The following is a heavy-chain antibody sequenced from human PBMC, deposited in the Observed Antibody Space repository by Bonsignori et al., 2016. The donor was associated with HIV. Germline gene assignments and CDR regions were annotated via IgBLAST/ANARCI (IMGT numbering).Heavy chain of an antibody. CDR1: ADSIISEHY. D-gene: IGHD3-16*01. J-gene: IGHJ2*01. V-gene: IGHV4-38-2*02. CDR2: VRHSGHS. Sequence: QVVLQESGPGLVKPSETLSLTCVVSADSIISEHYWAWVRQPPGKGLEWIASVRHSGHSNYNPSLRSRVTISVDTSKNQFSLKMTSFTAADTALYFCARDINLHWGSLPWYFDLWGRGTLVTVSS. CDR3: ARDINLHWGSLPWYFDL.